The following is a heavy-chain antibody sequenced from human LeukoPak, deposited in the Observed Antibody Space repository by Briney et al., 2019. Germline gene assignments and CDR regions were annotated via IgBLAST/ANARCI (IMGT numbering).Heavy chain of an antibody. CDR2: ISSDGSDK. CDR3: AKDRAWIQLWND. D-gene: IGHD5-18*01. V-gene: IGHV3-30*18. J-gene: IGHJ4*02. Sequence: GGSLRLSCAASGFTFSSYGMHWVRQAPGKGLEWVAVISSDGSDKYYADSVKGRFTISRDNSKNTLYLQMNSLRAEDTAVYYCAKDRAWIQLWNDWGQGTLVTVSS. CDR1: GFTFSSYG.